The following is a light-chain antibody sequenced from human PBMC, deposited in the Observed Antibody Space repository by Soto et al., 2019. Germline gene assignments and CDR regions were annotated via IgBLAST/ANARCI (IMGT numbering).Light chain of an antibody. V-gene: IGKV3-15*01. J-gene: IGKJ1*01. CDR1: QSISDT. CDR3: QQYNNWPWT. CDR2: SAS. Sequence: EIVMTQSPATLSVSPGGRATLFCRASQSISDTLAWYQQKPGQAPRLLIYSASRRATGFPARFSGSRSGTDFTLTISSLQSEDFAVYYCQQYNNWPWTFGQGTKVDIK.